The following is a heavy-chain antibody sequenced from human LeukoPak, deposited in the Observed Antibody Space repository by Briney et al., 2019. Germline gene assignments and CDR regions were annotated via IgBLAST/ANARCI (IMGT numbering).Heavy chain of an antibody. CDR3: VRETRLRSLDY. J-gene: IGHJ4*02. V-gene: IGHV3-23*01. D-gene: IGHD5-12*01. CDR1: GITLSNYG. Sequence: GGSLRLSCAVSGITLSNYGMSWVRQAPGKGLEWVSGISGSGGNTYYADSVKGRFTISRDNSKNTLYLQMNSLRAADTAVYFCVRETRLRSLDYWGQGTLVAVSS. CDR2: ISGSGGNT.